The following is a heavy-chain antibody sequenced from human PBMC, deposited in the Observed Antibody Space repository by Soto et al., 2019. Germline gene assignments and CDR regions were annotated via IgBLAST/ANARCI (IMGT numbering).Heavy chain of an antibody. CDR3: ARLNYYDSSGYCTD. CDR1: GYTFTSYG. J-gene: IGHJ4*02. V-gene: IGHV1-18*01. D-gene: IGHD3-22*01. CDR2: ISAYNGNT. Sequence: ASVKVSCKASGYTFTSYGISWVRQAPGQGLEWMGWISAYNGNTNYAQKLQGRVTMTTDTSTSTAYMELRSLRSDDTAVYYCARLNYYDSSGYCTDWGQGTLVTVSP.